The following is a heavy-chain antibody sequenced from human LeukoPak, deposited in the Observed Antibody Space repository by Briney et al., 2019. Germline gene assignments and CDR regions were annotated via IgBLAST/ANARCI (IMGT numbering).Heavy chain of an antibody. V-gene: IGHV4-59*01. CDR1: GGSISSYY. CDR2: IYYSGST. J-gene: IGHJ3*02. D-gene: IGHD1-26*01. Sequence: PSETLSLTCTVSGGSISSYYWSWIRQPPGKGLELIGYIYYSGSTSYNPSLKSRVTISVDTSKKQFSLKLSSVTAADTAFYYCARYIVSYPHDAFDIWGQGTMVTVSS. CDR3: ARYIVSYPHDAFDI.